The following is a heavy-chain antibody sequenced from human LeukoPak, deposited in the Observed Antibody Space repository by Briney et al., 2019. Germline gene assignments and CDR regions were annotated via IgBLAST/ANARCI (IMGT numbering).Heavy chain of an antibody. V-gene: IGHV1-18*01. CDR3: ARDAGSSWGNYYYYMDV. J-gene: IGHJ6*03. D-gene: IGHD6-13*01. CDR1: GYTFTNYG. Sequence: GASVKVSCKASGYTFTNYGISWVRQAPGQGLEWMGWISAYNANTNYAQNLQGRVTMTTETSTSTAYMELRRLRSDDTAVYYCARDAGSSWGNYYYYMDVWGEGTTVTVSS. CDR2: ISAYNANT.